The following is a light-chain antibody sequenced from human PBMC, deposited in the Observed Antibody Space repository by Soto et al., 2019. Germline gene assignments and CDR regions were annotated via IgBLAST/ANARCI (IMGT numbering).Light chain of an antibody. CDR3: CSYAGSYTYV. CDR1: SSDVGGYNY. Sequence: QPALTQPRSVSGSPGQSVTISCTGTSSDVGGYNYVSWYQQHPGKAPKLMIYDVRERPSGVPDRFSGSRSGNTASLTISGLQAEDEADYYCCSYAGSYTYVFGIGTKGTVL. CDR2: DVR. V-gene: IGLV2-11*01. J-gene: IGLJ1*01.